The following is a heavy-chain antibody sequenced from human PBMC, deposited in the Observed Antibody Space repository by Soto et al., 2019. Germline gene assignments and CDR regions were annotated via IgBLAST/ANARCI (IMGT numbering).Heavy chain of an antibody. CDR2: IKSKADGGTT. J-gene: IGHJ4*02. Sequence: GSLRLSCVASEFTFANAWISWVRQAPGKGLEWVGRIKSKADGGTTDYAAPVKGRFTISRDESQNTLYLQMNSLKTEDTAVYYCTSLYYGHWGQGTLVTVSS. CDR1: EFTFANAW. CDR3: TSLYYGH. D-gene: IGHD4-17*01. V-gene: IGHV3-15*01.